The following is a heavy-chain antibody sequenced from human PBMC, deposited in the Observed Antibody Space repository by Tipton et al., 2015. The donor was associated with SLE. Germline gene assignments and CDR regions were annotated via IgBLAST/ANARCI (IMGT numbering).Heavy chain of an antibody. CDR1: GGSIYTSVYY. V-gene: IGHV4-39*07. Sequence: TLSLTCTVSGGSIYTSVYYWGWIRQPPGKGLEWIGSMYYSGNTYYNPSLKSRVTISVDTSKNQLSLKLTSVTAADTAVYYCGRFRSSWSYFDYWGQGTLVTVSS. CDR3: GRFRSSWSYFDY. D-gene: IGHD6-13*01. J-gene: IGHJ4*02. CDR2: MYYSGNT.